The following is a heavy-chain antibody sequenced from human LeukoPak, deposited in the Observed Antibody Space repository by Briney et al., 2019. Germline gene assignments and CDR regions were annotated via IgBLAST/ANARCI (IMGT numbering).Heavy chain of an antibody. CDR3: ASSGSYYVDYYYYMDV. CDR1: GFTFSSYS. D-gene: IGHD1-26*01. V-gene: IGHV3-21*01. CDR2: ISSSSSYI. Sequence: GGSLTLSCAASGFTFSSYSMNWVRQAPGKGLEWVSSISSSSSYIYYADSVKGRFTISRDNAKNSLYLQMNSLRAEDTAVYYWASSGSYYVDYYYYMDVWGKGTTVTVSS. J-gene: IGHJ6*03.